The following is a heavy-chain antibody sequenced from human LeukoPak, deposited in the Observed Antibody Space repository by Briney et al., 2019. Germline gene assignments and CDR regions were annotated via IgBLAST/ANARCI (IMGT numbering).Heavy chain of an antibody. CDR1: VFTVSSNY. Sequence: PGGSLRLSCAASVFTVSSNYMSWVRQAPGKGLEWVSVIYSGGSTYYADSVKGRFTISRDNSKNTLYLQMNSLRAEDTAVYYCARDSDYGDYYYYGMDVWGQGTTVTVSS. J-gene: IGHJ6*02. CDR3: ARDSDYGDYYYYGMDV. V-gene: IGHV3-53*01. CDR2: IYSGGST. D-gene: IGHD4-17*01.